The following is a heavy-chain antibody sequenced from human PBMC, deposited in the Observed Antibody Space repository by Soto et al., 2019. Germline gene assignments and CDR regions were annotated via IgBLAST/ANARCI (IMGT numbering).Heavy chain of an antibody. V-gene: IGHV3-30-3*01. CDR1: GFTLSSYS. CDR2: ISYDGNKK. Sequence: GGSLRLSCAASGFTLSSYSMHWVRQAPGKGLEWVGVISYDGNKKYYRDSVKGRFSISRDTSNNTVHLQMNSLRPEDTAVYYCARSVAVAGLDYWGQGSLGTVSS. D-gene: IGHD6-19*01. CDR3: ARSVAVAGLDY. J-gene: IGHJ4*02.